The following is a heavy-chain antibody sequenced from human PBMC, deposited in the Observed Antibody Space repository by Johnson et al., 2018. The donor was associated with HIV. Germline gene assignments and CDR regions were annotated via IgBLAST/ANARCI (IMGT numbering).Heavy chain of an antibody. CDR1: GFTFSNYG. V-gene: IGHV3-30*18. J-gene: IGHJ3*02. CDR2: VSYDGSYK. D-gene: IGHD4-23*01. CDR3: AKPPREVTVVDAFDI. Sequence: QLVESGGGVVQPGRSLRLSCAASGFTFSNYGMHWVRPAPGKGLEWVAVVSYDGSYKDYADSVNGRFTISRDNSKNTLFLQMNSLRPEDTALYSCAKPPREVTVVDAFDIWGQGTMVTVSS.